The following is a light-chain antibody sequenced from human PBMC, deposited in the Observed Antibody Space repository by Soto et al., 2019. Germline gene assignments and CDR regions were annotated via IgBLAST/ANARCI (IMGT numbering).Light chain of an antibody. V-gene: IGLV3-1*01. J-gene: IGLJ2*01. CDR3: QAWDSSSHVV. CDR2: QDS. Sequence: SYELTQPPSVSVSPGQTASITCSADKLGDKYACWYQQKPGQSPVLVIYQDSKRPSGIPERFSGSNSGNTATLTISGTQAMDEADYYCQAWDSSSHVVFGGGTKVTVL. CDR1: KLGDKY.